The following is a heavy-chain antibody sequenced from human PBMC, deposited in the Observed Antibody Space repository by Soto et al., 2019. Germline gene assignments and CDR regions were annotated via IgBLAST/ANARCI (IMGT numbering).Heavy chain of an antibody. CDR1: GDSISSGDSY. CDR3: ASDRRGPGTQLRSHF. J-gene: IGHJ4*02. V-gene: IGHV4-30-4*01. CDR2: VYYSGST. D-gene: IGHD5-18*01. Sequence: TLSLTCAVSGDSISSGDSYWSWIRQSPGKGLEWIGYVYYSGSTFYNPSLESRLSISVDTSKNQFYLRLTSVTAADAAVYYCASDRRGPGTQLRSHFWGQANLVTVSS.